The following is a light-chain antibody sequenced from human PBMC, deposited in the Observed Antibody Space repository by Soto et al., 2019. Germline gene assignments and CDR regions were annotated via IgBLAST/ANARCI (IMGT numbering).Light chain of an antibody. CDR1: STDIGSYNY. CDR2: DVS. V-gene: IGLV2-14*03. CDR3: SSYGPSLPL. J-gene: IGLJ2*01. Sequence: QSALTQPASLSGSPGQSITISCTGTSTDIGSYNYVSWYQQHPGKAPKLMIFDVSYRPSGISDRFSSSKSGTTASLPISGLQCEAEDECYCSSYGPSLPLFGGGTKLTVL.